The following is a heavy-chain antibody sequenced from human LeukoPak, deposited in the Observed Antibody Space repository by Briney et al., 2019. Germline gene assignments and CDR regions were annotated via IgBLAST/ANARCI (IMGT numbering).Heavy chain of an antibody. CDR1: GGSFSGYY. CDR3: ARSGLRIPNEY. Sequence: PSETLSLTCAVYGGSFSGYYWSWIRQPPGKGLEWIGEINHSGSTNYNPSLKSRVTISVDTSKNQSSLKLSSVTAADTAVYYCARSGLRIPNEYWGQGTLVTVSS. J-gene: IGHJ4*02. CDR2: INHSGST. D-gene: IGHD5-12*01. V-gene: IGHV4-34*01.